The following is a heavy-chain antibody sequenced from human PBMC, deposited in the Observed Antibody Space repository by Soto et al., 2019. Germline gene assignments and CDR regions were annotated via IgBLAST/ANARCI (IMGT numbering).Heavy chain of an antibody. CDR2: INDSGST. Sequence: SETLSLTCAVSGGSFRGYFWSWIRQSPDKGLEWIGEINDSGSTYYNPSFKSRLTISVDTSTSQISLRLTSVTAADSAIYYCARARSDSAGSSLGRRLDVWGQGTTVTVSS. J-gene: IGHJ6*02. D-gene: IGHD3-10*01. V-gene: IGHV4-34*01. CDR3: ARARSDSAGSSLGRRLDV. CDR1: GGSFRGYF.